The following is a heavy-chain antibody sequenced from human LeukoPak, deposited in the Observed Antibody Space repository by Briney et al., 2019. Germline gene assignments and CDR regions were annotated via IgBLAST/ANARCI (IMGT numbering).Heavy chain of an antibody. J-gene: IGHJ4*02. Sequence: GGSLRLSCAASGFTVSSNYMSWVRQAPGKGLEWVSVIYSGGSTYYADSVKGRFTISRDNAKNSLYLQMNSLRAEDTAVYYCARGSYSSGYYFDYWGQGTLVTVPS. CDR3: ARGSYSSGYYFDY. CDR2: IYSGGST. D-gene: IGHD6-19*01. V-gene: IGHV3-66*01. CDR1: GFTVSSNY.